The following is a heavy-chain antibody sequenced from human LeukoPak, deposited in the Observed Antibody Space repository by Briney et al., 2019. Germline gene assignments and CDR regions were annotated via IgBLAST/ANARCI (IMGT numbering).Heavy chain of an antibody. Sequence: SVNVSCKASGGTFSRLTISWVRQAPGQGFEWMGGITPIFGTANFAQKFQGRVSITADESTSTAFMELSSLRSEDTAVYYCAREWGLESSGYYYAYWGQGTLVTVSS. J-gene: IGHJ4*02. D-gene: IGHD3-22*01. CDR1: GGTFSRLT. CDR3: AREWGLESSGYYYAY. CDR2: ITPIFGTA. V-gene: IGHV1-69*01.